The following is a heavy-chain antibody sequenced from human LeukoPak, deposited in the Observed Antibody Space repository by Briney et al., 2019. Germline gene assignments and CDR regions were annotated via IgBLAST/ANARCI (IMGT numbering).Heavy chain of an antibody. J-gene: IGHJ4*02. D-gene: IGHD3-22*01. CDR2: IYPGDSDT. Sequence: GESLKISCKGSGYSFTSYWIGWVRQMPGKGLEWMGIIYPGDSDTTYSSSFQGQVTISADKSISTAYLQWSSLKASDTAMYYCARIMGDYDSSGYYYFDYWGQGTLVTVSS. CDR1: GYSFTSYW. V-gene: IGHV5-51*01. CDR3: ARIMGDYDSSGYYYFDY.